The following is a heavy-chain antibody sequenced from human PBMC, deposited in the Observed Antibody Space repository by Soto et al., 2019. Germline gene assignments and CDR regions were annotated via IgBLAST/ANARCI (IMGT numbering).Heavy chain of an antibody. CDR2: IYYSGST. CDR3: ARRRRGGPFDY. CDR1: GGSISSGGYY. J-gene: IGHJ4*02. Sequence: PSETLSLTCTVSGGSISSGGYYWSWIRQHPGKGLEWIGYIYYSGSTYYNPSLKSRVTISVDTSKNQFSLKLSSVTAADTAVYYCARRRRGGPFDYWGQGTLVTVSS. V-gene: IGHV4-31*03.